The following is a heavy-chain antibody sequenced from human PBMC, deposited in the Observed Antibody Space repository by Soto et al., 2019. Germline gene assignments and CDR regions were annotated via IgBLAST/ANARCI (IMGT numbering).Heavy chain of an antibody. V-gene: IGHV3-23*01. D-gene: IGHD2-15*01. J-gene: IGHJ4*02. CDR2: IDLSGTTT. CDR3: AKDRVPDGIYSSDY. Sequence: EVQLLESGGDLVQPGGSLRLSCAASGFSFRDFSMNWFRQAPGKGLEWVSFIDLSGTTTYYRDSVKGRFTMSKDKSRKTVYLQMHSLRVEDTAIYYCAKDRVPDGIYSSDYWGQGVLVTVSS. CDR1: GFSFRDFS.